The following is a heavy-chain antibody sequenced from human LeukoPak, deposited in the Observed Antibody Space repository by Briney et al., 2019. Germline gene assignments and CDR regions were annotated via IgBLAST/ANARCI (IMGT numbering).Heavy chain of an antibody. D-gene: IGHD6-19*01. V-gene: IGHV1-69*13. J-gene: IGHJ4*02. CDR1: GGTFSSYA. CDR2: IIPIFGTA. CDR3: ARTGYSSGWYSW. Sequence: SVKVSCKASGGTFSSYAISWVRQAPGQGLEWMGGIIPIFGTANYAQKFQGRVTITADESTSTAYMELSSLRSEDTAVHYCARTGYSSGWYSWWGQGTLVTVSS.